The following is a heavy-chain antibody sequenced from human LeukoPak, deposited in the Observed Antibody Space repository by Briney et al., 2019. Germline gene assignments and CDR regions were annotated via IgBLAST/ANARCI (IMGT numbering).Heavy chain of an antibody. CDR2: IYSGGST. J-gene: IGHJ4*02. CDR1: GFTVSSNY. D-gene: IGHD3-10*01. CDR3: ARVLLAYYYGSGSYYNPFHY. V-gene: IGHV3-53*01. Sequence: GGSLRLSCAASGFTVSSNYMSWVRQAPGKGLEWVSVIYSGGSTYYAASVKGRFTISRDNSKNTLYLQMNSLRAEDTAVYYCARVLLAYYYGSGSYYNPFHYWGQGTLVTVSS.